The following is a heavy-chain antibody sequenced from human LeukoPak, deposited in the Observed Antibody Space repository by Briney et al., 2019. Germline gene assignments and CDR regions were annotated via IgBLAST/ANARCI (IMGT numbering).Heavy chain of an antibody. CDR2: IYYSGST. Sequence: SETLSLTCTVSGGSISSSSYYWGWIRQPPGMGLEWIGSIYYSGSTYYNPSLKSRVTISVDTSKNQFSLKLSSVTAADTAVYYCARIGRDYDSSGYYCDYWGQGTLVTVSS. CDR3: ARIGRDYDSSGYYCDY. D-gene: IGHD3-22*01. CDR1: GGSISSSSYY. J-gene: IGHJ4*02. V-gene: IGHV4-39*07.